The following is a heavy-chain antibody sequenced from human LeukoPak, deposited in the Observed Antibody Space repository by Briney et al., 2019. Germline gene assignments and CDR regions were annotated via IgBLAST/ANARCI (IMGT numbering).Heavy chain of an antibody. J-gene: IGHJ5*02. CDR1: GYSFTSYW. CDR3: ARGGRVGGQYNWFDP. V-gene: IGHV5-51*01. D-gene: IGHD1-26*01. Sequence: GESLQISCKGSGYSFTSYWIGWVRQLPGKGLEWMGIIYPGDSDTRYSPSFQGQVTISADKSISTAYLQWSSLKASDTAMYYCARGGRVGGQYNWFDPWGQGTLVTVSS. CDR2: IYPGDSDT.